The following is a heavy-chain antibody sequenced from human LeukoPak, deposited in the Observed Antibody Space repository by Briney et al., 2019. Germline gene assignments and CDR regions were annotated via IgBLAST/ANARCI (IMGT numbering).Heavy chain of an antibody. Sequence: GESLKISCKASGYNFPKSWIGWVRQMPGKGLEWMAIIYPDDSRTKYSPSFQGQVTISADRSINTAYLQWSSLRASDTAMYYCARPDYFASHDWGQGTLVTVSS. CDR3: ARPDYFASHD. J-gene: IGHJ4*02. CDR1: GYNFPKSW. D-gene: IGHD2/OR15-2a*01. CDR2: IYPDDSRT. V-gene: IGHV5-51*01.